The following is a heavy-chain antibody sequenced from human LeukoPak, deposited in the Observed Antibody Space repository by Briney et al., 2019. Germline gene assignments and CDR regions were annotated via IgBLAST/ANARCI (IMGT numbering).Heavy chain of an antibody. CDR3: AKGFDH. V-gene: IGHV3-23*01. Sequence: PGGSLRLSCAASGFTFSNYGMAWVRQAPGKGLEWVSAITSSGDSTYYADSVKGRFTISRDNSKNTLYLQMNSLRVEDTALYYCAKGFDHWGQGTRVTVSP. CDR2: ITSSGDST. J-gene: IGHJ4*02. CDR1: GFTFSNYG.